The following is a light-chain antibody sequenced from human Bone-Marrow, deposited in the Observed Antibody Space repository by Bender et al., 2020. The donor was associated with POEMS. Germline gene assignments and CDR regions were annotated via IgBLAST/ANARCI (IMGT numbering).Light chain of an antibody. CDR3: AAWDDRLSGPV. CDR1: NFGSLR. V-gene: IGLV3-21*02. Sequence: SYVLTQPPSVSVAPGQTARITCGGDNFGSLRVHWHQQKAGQAPVLVVYDDSDRPSGVPDRFSGSKSGTSGSLAISGLRSEDEADYYCAAWDDRLSGPVFGGGTKLTVL. CDR2: DDS. J-gene: IGLJ3*02.